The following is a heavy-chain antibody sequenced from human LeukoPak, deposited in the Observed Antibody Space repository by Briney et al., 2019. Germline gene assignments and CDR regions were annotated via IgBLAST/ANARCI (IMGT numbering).Heavy chain of an antibody. J-gene: IGHJ4*02. CDR1: GFTVSSNY. Sequence: PGGSLRLSCAASGFTVSSNYMSWVRQAPGKGLEWVSYISSRGSIIYDADSVKGRFTISRDNAKNSLYLQMNSLRAEDTAVYYCARAPYCSSTSCYPTYYFDYWGQGTLVTVSS. V-gene: IGHV3-11*04. D-gene: IGHD2-2*01. CDR3: ARAPYCSSTSCYPTYYFDY. CDR2: ISSRGSII.